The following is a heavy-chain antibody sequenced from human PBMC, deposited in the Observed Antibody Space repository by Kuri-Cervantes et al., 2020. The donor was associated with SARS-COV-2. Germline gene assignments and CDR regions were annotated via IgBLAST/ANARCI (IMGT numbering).Heavy chain of an antibody. CDR3: ARQMMSSITIFGVVITRNWFDP. V-gene: IGHV4-39*01. J-gene: IGHJ5*02. CDR1: DSSITTSTYD. D-gene: IGHD3-3*01. CDR2: MFHGRST. Sequence: SETLSLTCSVSDSSITTSTYDWGWFRQPPGKGLEWIGNMFHGRSTLYNPSLKSRVTISVDTSKNQFSLKLSSVTAADTAVYYCARQMMSSITIFGVVITRNWFDPWGQGTLVTVSS.